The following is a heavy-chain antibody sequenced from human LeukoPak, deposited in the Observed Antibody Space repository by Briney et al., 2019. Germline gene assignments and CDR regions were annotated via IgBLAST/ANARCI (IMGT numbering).Heavy chain of an antibody. D-gene: IGHD4-17*01. CDR1: GYTFTSYY. J-gene: IGHJ4*02. V-gene: IGHV1-46*01. Sequence: GASVKVSCKASGYTFTSYYMHWVRQAPGQGLEWMGIINPSGGSTSYAQKFQGRVTMTRDTSISTAYMELSRQRSDDTAVYYCARDYGDYPGDYWGQGTLVTVSS. CDR3: ARDYGDYPGDY. CDR2: INPSGGST.